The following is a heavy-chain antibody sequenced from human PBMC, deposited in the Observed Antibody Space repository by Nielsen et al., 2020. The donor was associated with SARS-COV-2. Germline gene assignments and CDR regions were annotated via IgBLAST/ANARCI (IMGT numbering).Heavy chain of an antibody. CDR3: ARVRRVGATHFDY. Sequence: VRQMPGKGLEWVSVIYSGGSTYYADSVKGRFTISRDNSKNTLYLQMNSLRAEDTAVYYCARVRRVGATHFDYWGQGTLVTVSS. CDR2: IYSGGST. D-gene: IGHD1-26*01. V-gene: IGHV3-53*01. J-gene: IGHJ4*02.